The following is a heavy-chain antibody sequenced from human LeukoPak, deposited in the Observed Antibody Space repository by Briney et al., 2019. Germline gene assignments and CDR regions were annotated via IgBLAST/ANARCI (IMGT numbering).Heavy chain of an antibody. CDR1: GGSISSHY. CDR2: VFYSAST. J-gene: IGHJ3*02. D-gene: IGHD6-13*01. V-gene: IGHV4-59*11. CDR3: ARVVPKQQLLDAFDI. Sequence: SETLSLTCTVSGGSISSHYWSWIRQPPGKGLEWIGYVFYSASTNYNPSLKSRVSISVDTSKKQLSLKLSSVTAADTAVYYCARVVPKQQLLDAFDIWGQGTMVTVSS.